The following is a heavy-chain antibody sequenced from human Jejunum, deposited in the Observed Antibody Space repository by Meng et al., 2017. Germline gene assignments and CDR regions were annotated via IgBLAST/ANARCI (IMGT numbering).Heavy chain of an antibody. V-gene: IGHV3-74*03. CDR3: ARDQYYYGLDV. CDR2: INGDGTTT. Sequence: GGSLRLSCAASGFTFSTYWMHWVRQAPGEGLVWVSRINGDGTTTTYADSVKGRFTISRDNAKRTVYLQMNSLRAEDTAVYYCARDQYYYGLDVWGQGTTVTVS. CDR1: GFTFSTYW. J-gene: IGHJ6*02.